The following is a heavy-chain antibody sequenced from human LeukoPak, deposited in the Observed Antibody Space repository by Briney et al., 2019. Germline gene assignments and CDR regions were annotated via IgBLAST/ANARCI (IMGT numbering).Heavy chain of an antibody. V-gene: IGHV3-23*01. D-gene: IGHD1-7*01. J-gene: IGHJ6*03. CDR2: ISGSGGST. CDR3: AKGTDWNYGPNYYYYTDV. Sequence: GGSLRLSCAASGITFSSYGMSWVRQAPGMGLEWVSAISGSGGSTSYADSVKGRFTISRDNSKNTLYLQMNTLRADDTAVYYCAKGTDWNYGPNYYYYTDVWGKGTTVTVSS. CDR1: GITFSSYG.